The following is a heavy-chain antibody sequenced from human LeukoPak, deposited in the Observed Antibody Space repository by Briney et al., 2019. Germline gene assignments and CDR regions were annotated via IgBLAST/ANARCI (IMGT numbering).Heavy chain of an antibody. CDR2: ISYSGST. D-gene: IGHD1-26*01. V-gene: IGHV4-59*01. J-gene: IGHJ4*02. Sequence: SETLSLTCTVSGGSISSYYWSWLRLPPGKGPEWIRSISYSGSTNYNPSLKSRVTISIDTSKNHFSLKVTSVTAADTAVYYCARGLGSYPYYFDYWGQGTLVTVSS. CDR1: GGSISSYY. CDR3: ARGLGSYPYYFDY.